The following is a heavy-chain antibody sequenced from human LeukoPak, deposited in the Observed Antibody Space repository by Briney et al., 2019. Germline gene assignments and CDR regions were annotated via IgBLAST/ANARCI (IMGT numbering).Heavy chain of an antibody. Sequence: SVKVSCKASGGTFSSYAISWVRQAPGQGLEWMGGIIPIFGTANYAQKFQGRVTITADESTSTAYMELSSLRSEDTAVYYCARTRGYSYGQDYWGQGTLVTVSS. CDR3: ARTRGYSYGQDY. CDR1: GGTFSSYA. J-gene: IGHJ4*02. V-gene: IGHV1-69*13. CDR2: IIPIFGTA. D-gene: IGHD5-18*01.